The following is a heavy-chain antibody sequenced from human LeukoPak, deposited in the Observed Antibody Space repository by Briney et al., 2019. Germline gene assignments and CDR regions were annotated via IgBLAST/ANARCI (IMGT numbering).Heavy chain of an antibody. CDR2: IYYTGGT. CDR1: GDSISTTSYF. J-gene: IGHJ4*02. CDR3: ARLESTSFPDY. V-gene: IGHV4-39*07. D-gene: IGHD1-1*01. Sequence: SETLSLTCTVSGDSISTTSYFWGWIRQSPGKGLEWIGRIYYTGGTYYNPSLRGRVTISVDTSKNQFSLKLLSVTAADMAIYYCARLESTSFPDYWGQGTLVTVSS.